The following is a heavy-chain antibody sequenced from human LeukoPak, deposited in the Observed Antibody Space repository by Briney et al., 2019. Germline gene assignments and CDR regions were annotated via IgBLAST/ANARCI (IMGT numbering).Heavy chain of an antibody. CDR3: ASSFWRYYSYGYPYGPSNWFDP. V-gene: IGHV4-39*07. Sequence: SETLSLTCTVSGGSISSSSYYWSWIRQPPGKGLEWIGEINHSGSTNYNPSLKSRVTISVDTSKNQFSLRLSSVTAADTAVYYCASSFWRYYSYGYPYGPSNWFDPWGQGTLVTVSS. D-gene: IGHD5-18*01. J-gene: IGHJ5*02. CDR2: INHSGST. CDR1: GGSISSSSYY.